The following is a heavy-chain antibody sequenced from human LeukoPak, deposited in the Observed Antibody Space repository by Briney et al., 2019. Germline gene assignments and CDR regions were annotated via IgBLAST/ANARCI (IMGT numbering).Heavy chain of an antibody. D-gene: IGHD6-19*01. CDR2: ISYTGST. V-gene: IGHV4-59*08. CDR3: ARAVTGTSMVDY. J-gene: IGHJ4*02. CDR1: GGSIGGDH. Sequence: SETLSLTCTISGGSIGGDHWSWIRQAPGKVLEWIGYISYTGSTSYNPSLRNRVTISLHKSENQYSLRLTAVTAADTAVYYCARAVTGTSMVDYLGQGTLGAVSS.